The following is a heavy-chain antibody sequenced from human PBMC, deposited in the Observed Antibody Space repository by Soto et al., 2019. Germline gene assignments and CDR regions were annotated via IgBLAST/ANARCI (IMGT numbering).Heavy chain of an antibody. J-gene: IGHJ4*02. V-gene: IGHV4-59*01. Sequence: SETLSLTCTVSGGSISSYYWSWIRQPPGKGLEWIGNIYDSGSTNYNPSLKSRVTISVDTSKPQFSLKLSSVTAADTAVYYCARGSTNRGSNLPVDYWGQGTLVTVSS. CDR3: ARGSTNRGSNLPVDY. D-gene: IGHD1-26*01. CDR2: IYDSGST. CDR1: GGSISSYY.